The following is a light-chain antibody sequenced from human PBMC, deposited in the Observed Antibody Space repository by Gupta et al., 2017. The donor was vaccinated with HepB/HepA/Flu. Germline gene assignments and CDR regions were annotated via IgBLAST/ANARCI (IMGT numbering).Light chain of an antibody. CDR1: QSISSY. CDR2: AAS. Sequence: DIQMTQSPSSLSASVGDRVTITCRASQSISSYLNWYQQKPGKAPKLLIYAASSWQSGVPSRFSGSGSGTDFTLTISRLQPEDFATYYCQQSYSTPRTFGQGTRVEIK. CDR3: QQSYSTPRT. V-gene: IGKV1-39*01. J-gene: IGKJ1*01.